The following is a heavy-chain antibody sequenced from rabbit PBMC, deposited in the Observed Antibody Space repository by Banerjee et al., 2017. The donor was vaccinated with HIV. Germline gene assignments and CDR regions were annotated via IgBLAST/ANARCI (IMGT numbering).Heavy chain of an antibody. V-gene: IGHV1S40*01. CDR2: IYTGDGST. CDR3: ARDIYGYAGYAL. J-gene: IGHJ6*01. Sequence: QSLEESGGDLVKPGASLTLTCTASGIDFSSSYYMCWVRQAPGKGLEWIGCIYTGDGSTYYATWAKGRFTISKTSSTTVTLQMTSLTAADTATYFCARDIYGYAGYALWGPGTLVTVS. D-gene: IGHD6-1*01. CDR1: GIDFSSSYY.